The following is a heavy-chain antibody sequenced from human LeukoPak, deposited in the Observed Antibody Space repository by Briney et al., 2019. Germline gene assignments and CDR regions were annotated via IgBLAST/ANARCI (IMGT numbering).Heavy chain of an antibody. CDR3: AREEGIAAAAYFDY. Sequence: GGSLRLSCAASGFTFSSYWMSWVRQAPGKGLERVANIKQDGSEKYYVDSVKGRFTISRDNAKNSLYLQMNSLRAEDTAVYYCAREEGIAAAAYFDYWGQGTLVTVSS. V-gene: IGHV3-7*01. D-gene: IGHD6-13*01. CDR1: GFTFSSYW. J-gene: IGHJ4*02. CDR2: IKQDGSEK.